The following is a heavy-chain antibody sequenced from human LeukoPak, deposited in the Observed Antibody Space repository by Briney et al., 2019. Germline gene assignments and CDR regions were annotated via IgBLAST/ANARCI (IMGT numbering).Heavy chain of an antibody. CDR2: ISSSGSTI. V-gene: IGHV3-48*04. J-gene: IGHJ5*02. CDR3: ALGLPLRFDP. Sequence: GGSLRLSCAASGITFSSYSMNWVRQAPGKGLEWVSYISSSGSTIYYADSVKGRFTISRDNAKNSLYLQMNSLRAEDTAVYYFALGLPLRFDPWGQGTLVTVSS. D-gene: IGHD3-16*01. CDR1: GITFSSYS.